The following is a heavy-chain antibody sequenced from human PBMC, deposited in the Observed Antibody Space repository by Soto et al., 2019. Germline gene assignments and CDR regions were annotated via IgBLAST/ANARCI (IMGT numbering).Heavy chain of an antibody. V-gene: IGHV3-30*18. J-gene: IGHJ6*02. CDR3: AKGYYDSSGSYGMDV. Sequence: GGSLRLSCESSGFTLTTYTMHCFRQAPGKGLEWVAVISYDGSNKYQADSVKGRFTISRDNSKNTLYLQMNSLRAEDTAVYYCAKGYYDSSGSYGMDVWGQGTTVTV. CDR2: ISYDGSNK. D-gene: IGHD3-22*01. CDR1: GFTLTTYT.